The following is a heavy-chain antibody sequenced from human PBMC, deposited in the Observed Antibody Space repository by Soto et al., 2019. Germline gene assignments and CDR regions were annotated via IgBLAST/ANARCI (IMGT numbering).Heavy chain of an antibody. V-gene: IGHV1-69*13. D-gene: IGHD1-26*01. CDR1: GGTLSSYA. Sequence: SVKVSCKASGGTLSSYAISWVRQAPGQGLEWMGGIIPIFGTANYAQKFQGRVTITADESTSTAYMELSSLRSEDTAVYYCARDRRDYYSGSPSIDYWGQGTLVTVSS. J-gene: IGHJ4*02. CDR2: IIPIFGTA. CDR3: ARDRRDYYSGSPSIDY.